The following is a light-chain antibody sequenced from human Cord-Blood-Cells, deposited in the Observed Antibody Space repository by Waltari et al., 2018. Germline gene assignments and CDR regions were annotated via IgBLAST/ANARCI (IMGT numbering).Light chain of an antibody. V-gene: IGKV3-11*01. CDR2: DAS. Sequence: EIVLTQSPATLSLSPGERATLSCRASQSVSSYLAWYQQKPGQAPRLLIYDASNRATGIPARFSGSGSGTDFTLTISSLEPEDFAVYYCQQRSNWPPGGTFGPGPKWISN. CDR3: QQRSNWPPGGT. J-gene: IGKJ3*01. CDR1: QSVSSY.